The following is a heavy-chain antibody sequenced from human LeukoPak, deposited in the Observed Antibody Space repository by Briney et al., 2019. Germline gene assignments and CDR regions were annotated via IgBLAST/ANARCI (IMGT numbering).Heavy chain of an antibody. V-gene: IGHV1-2*02. CDR3: ARDKRYALDI. Sequence: ASVKVSCKASGYTFTGYYIHWVRQAPGQGLEWMGWIIPNSGGTNYPQKFQGRVTMTRDTYISTAYMELSRLTSDDTAVYYCARDKRYALDIWGQGTMVTVST. J-gene: IGHJ3*02. D-gene: IGHD6-25*01. CDR2: IIPNSGGT. CDR1: GYTFTGYY.